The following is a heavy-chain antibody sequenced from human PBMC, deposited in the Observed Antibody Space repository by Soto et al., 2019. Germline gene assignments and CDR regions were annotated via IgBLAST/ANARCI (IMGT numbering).Heavy chain of an antibody. CDR2: IKQDGIEK. D-gene: IGHD3-10*01. V-gene: IGHV3-7*01. Sequence: GGSLRLSCAASGFTFSSYWISWVRQAPWKGLEWVANIKQDGIEKYYVDSVKGRFTISRDNAKNSLYLQMNSLRAEDTAVYYCARVLRGYFDYWGQRTLVTVSS. CDR1: GFTFSSYW. CDR3: ARVLRGYFDY. J-gene: IGHJ4*02.